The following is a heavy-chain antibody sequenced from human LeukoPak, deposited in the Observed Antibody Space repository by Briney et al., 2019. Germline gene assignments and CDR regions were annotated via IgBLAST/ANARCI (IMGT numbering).Heavy chain of an antibody. CDR1: GFTFSGYG. J-gene: IGHJ4*02. CDR3: AKESEGASPAY. D-gene: IGHD3-16*01. V-gene: IGHV3-23*01. Sequence: GSLRLSWVVCGFTFSGYGLSWVRPTPGKGLEWVSATSYSGDGAYYADSVRGRFTASRDSSTNTYYLQMDSLGAEDTAVYYCAKESEGASPAYWGRGTLVTVSS. CDR2: TSYSGDGA.